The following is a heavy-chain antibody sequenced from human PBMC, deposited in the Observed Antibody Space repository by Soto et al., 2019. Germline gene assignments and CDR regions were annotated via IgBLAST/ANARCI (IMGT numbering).Heavy chain of an antibody. Sequence: VGSLRLSCAASGFTFSSYAMSWVRQAPGKGLEWVSAISGSGGSTYYADSVKGRFTISRDNSKNTLYLQMNSLRAEDTAVYYCAKDIEYSSSYYFDYWGQGTLVTVSS. CDR3: AKDIEYSSSYYFDY. CDR1: GFTFSSYA. J-gene: IGHJ4*02. V-gene: IGHV3-23*01. D-gene: IGHD6-6*01. CDR2: ISGSGGST.